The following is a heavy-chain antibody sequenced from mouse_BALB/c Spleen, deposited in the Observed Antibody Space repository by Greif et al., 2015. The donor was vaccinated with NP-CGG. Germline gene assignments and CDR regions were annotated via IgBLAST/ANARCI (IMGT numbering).Heavy chain of an antibody. CDR1: GFNIKDYY. V-gene: IGHV14-1*02. CDR2: IDPENGNT. CDR3: ASRQLGAY. D-gene: IGHD3-2*01. Sequence: VQLQQSGAELVRPGALVKLSCKASGFNIKDYYMHWVKQRPEQGLEWIGWIDPENGNTIYDPKFQGKASITADTSSNTAYLQLSSLTSEDTAVYYCASRQLGAYWGQGTLVTVSA. J-gene: IGHJ3*01.